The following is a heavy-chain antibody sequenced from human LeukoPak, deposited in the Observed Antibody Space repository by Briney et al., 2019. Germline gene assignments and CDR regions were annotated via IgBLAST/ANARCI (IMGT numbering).Heavy chain of an antibody. CDR2: ISGRSSHI. J-gene: IGHJ3*02. Sequence: GGSLRLSCSASGFSFSDYDMNWVRQAPGKGLEWVSAISGRSSHIYYGESVKGRFTISRDNAKNSLYLQMDSLRAEDTAVYYCARLGSGWADAFDIWGQGTMVTVSS. CDR3: ARLGSGWADAFDI. D-gene: IGHD6-19*01. V-gene: IGHV3-21*01. CDR1: GFSFSDYD.